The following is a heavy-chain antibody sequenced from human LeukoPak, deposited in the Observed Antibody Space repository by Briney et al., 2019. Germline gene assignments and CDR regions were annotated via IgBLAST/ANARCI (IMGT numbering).Heavy chain of an antibody. CDR2: ISSSSSYI. Sequence: SGGSLRLSCAASGFTFSSYSMNWVRQAPGKGLEWVSSISSSSSYIYYADSVKGRFTISRDNAKNSLYLQMNSLRAEDTAVYYCARVGRPNYYYYMDVWGKGITVTVSS. CDR3: ARVGRPNYYYYMDV. V-gene: IGHV3-21*01. J-gene: IGHJ6*03. CDR1: GFTFSSYS.